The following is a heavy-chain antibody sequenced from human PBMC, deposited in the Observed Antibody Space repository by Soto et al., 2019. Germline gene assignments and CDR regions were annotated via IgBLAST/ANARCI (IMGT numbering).Heavy chain of an antibody. Sequence: QVQLQQWGAGLLKPSETLSLTCAVYGGSFSGYYWSWIRQPPGKGLEWIGEINHSGSTNYNPSLKIPVNISVDTSKNQFSLKLSSVPVADKAVYFCARGSSDYWGQGTLVTVSS. CDR2: INHSGST. D-gene: IGHD6-6*01. CDR1: GGSFSGYY. J-gene: IGHJ4*02. CDR3: ARGSSDY. V-gene: IGHV4-34*01.